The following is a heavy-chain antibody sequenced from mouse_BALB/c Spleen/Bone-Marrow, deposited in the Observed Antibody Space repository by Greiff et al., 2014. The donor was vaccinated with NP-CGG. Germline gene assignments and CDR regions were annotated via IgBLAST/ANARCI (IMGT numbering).Heavy chain of an antibody. Sequence: ESGPQLVRPGASVKISCKASGYSFTSYWMHWVKQRPGQGLEWIGMIDPSDSEARLNQMFKDKATLTVDKSSSTAYMQLSSPTSEDSAVYYGASYGSSPAWFAYWGQGTLVTVSA. D-gene: IGHD1-1*01. V-gene: IGHV1-74*04. CDR3: ASYGSSPAWFAY. CDR1: GYSFTSYW. J-gene: IGHJ3*01. CDR2: IDPSDSEA.